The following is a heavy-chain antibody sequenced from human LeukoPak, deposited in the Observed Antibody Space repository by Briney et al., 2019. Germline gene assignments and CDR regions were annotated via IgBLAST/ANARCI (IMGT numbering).Heavy chain of an antibody. CDR2: ISYDGSNK. CDR1: GFTFSSYA. D-gene: IGHD3-22*01. J-gene: IGHJ4*02. V-gene: IGHV3-30-3*01. CDR3: ARDPEPKDYYDSSGYFDY. Sequence: GGSLRLSCAASGFTFSSYAMHWVRQAPGKGLEWVAVISYDGSNKYYADSVKGRFTISRDNAKNSLYLQMNSLRAEDTAVYYCARDPEPKDYYDSSGYFDYWGQGTLVTVSS.